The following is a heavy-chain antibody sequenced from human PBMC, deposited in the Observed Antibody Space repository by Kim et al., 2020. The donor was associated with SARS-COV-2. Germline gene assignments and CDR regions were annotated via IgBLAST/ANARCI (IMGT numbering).Heavy chain of an antibody. V-gene: IGHV3-30*03. CDR1: GFTFTHYG. CDR3: SCFDH. J-gene: IGHJ4*03. Sequence: GGSLRLSCAASGFTFTHYGIHWVRQAPGKGLEWVAVISYDGADAHYADSVKGRFTVSRDDSKDTVHLQMNSLTPEDTAVYFCSCFDHWGQGTLVTVSS. CDR2: ISYDGADA.